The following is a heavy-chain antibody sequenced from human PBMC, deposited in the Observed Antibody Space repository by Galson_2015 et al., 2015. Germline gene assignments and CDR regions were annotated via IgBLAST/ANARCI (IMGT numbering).Heavy chain of an antibody. CDR3: ARVHVGYLYFDY. D-gene: IGHD3-22*01. Sequence: SLRLSCAASGFTFSSYGMHWVRQAPGKGLEWVAVIWYDGSNKYYADSVKGRFTISRDNSKNTLYLQMNSLRAEDTAVYYCARVHVGYLYFDYWGQGTLVTVSS. CDR1: GFTFSSYG. CDR2: IWYDGSNK. J-gene: IGHJ4*02. V-gene: IGHV3-33*01.